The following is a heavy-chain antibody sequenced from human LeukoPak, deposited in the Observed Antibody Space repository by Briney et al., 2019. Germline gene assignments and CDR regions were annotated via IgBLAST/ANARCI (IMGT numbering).Heavy chain of an antibody. D-gene: IGHD5-24*01. Sequence: GGSLRLSCAASGFTFSSYWMHWVRQAPGKGLEWVSVIYSGGSTYYADSVKGRFSISRDNSKNTLYLQMGSLRPEDMAVYYCARQRGRDGYSSSAFDIWGQGTMVTVSS. V-gene: IGHV3-66*04. CDR2: IYSGGST. CDR1: GFTFSSYW. CDR3: ARQRGRDGYSSSAFDI. J-gene: IGHJ3*02.